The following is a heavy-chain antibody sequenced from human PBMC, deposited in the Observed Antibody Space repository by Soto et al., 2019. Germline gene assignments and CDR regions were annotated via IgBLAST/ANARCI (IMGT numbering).Heavy chain of an antibody. CDR2: ISAYNGNT. CDR3: ARDRRLDCTNGVCFGGY. D-gene: IGHD2-8*01. Sequence: ASVKVSCKASGYTFTSYGISWVRQAPGQGLEWMGWISAYNGNTNYAQKHKGRVTMTTDTSTSTAYMEQRSLRTDDTAVYYCARDRRLDCTNGVCFGGYWGQGTLVTVSS. J-gene: IGHJ4*02. V-gene: IGHV1-18*01. CDR1: GYTFTSYG.